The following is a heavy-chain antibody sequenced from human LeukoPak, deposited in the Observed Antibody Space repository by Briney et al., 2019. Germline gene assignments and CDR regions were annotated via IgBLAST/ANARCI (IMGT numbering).Heavy chain of an antibody. CDR3: GRRHYGVGFEI. CDR1: GYSISSGYY. CDR2: IYHSGST. V-gene: IGHV4-38-2*02. J-gene: IGHJ3*02. Sequence: SETLSLTCTVSGYSISSGYYWGWIRQPPGKGLEWIGSIYHSGSTYYNPSLKSRVTISVDTSKNQFSLQLSSVTAADTAVYFCGRRHYGVGFEIWGQGTKVTVSS. D-gene: IGHD2-8*01.